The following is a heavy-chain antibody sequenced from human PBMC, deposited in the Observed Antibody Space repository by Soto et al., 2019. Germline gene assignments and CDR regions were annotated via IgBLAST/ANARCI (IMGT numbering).Heavy chain of an antibody. J-gene: IGHJ5*02. CDR2: IVVGSGNT. V-gene: IGHV1-58*01. CDR3: ARGDVDIVATIDFAWFDP. D-gene: IGHD5-12*01. CDR1: GFTFTSSA. Sequence: ASVKVSCKASGFTFTSSAVQWVRQARGQRLEWIGWIVVGSGNTNYAQKFQERVTITRDTSTSTAYMELSSLRSEDTAVYYCARGDVDIVATIDFAWFDPWGQGTLVTVSS.